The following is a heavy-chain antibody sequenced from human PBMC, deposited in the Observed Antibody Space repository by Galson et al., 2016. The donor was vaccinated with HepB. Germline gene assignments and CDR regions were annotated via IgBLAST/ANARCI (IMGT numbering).Heavy chain of an antibody. J-gene: IGHJ5*02. D-gene: IGHD3-22*01. Sequence: SVKVSCKASGFTLTSSAVQWVRQARGQRFEWIGWIVVDSGNTNYAQKFQERVTITRDTSTNTAHLELTSLRSEDTAVYYCSSYYYDTSGSRFDPWGQGTLVAVSS. V-gene: IGHV1-58*01. CDR1: GFTLTSSA. CDR2: IVVDSGNT. CDR3: SSYYYDTSGSRFDP.